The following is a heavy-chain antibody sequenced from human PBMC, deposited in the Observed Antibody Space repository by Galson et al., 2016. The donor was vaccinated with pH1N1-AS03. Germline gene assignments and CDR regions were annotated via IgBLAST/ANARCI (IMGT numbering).Heavy chain of an antibody. CDR1: GGSISSGDYN. CDR2: IYYTGNT. CDR3: ARGGAYRHFDY. V-gene: IGHV4-30-4*01. Sequence: TLSLTCTVSGGSISSGDYNWSWFRQPPGKGLEWIGYIYYTGNTYYNPSLKSRLSISVDTSKNQFSLRLNSVTAADTAVYYCARGGAYRHFDYWGQGTLVTVSS. J-gene: IGHJ4*02. D-gene: IGHD4-11*01.